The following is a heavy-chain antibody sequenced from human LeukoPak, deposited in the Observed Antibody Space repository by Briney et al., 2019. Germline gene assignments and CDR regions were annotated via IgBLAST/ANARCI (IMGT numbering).Heavy chain of an antibody. CDR3: ARGGSGSSWFWHD. CDR1: GFTFSSLW. J-gene: IGHJ4*02. CDR2: IKKDGSDK. D-gene: IGHD6-13*01. V-gene: IGHV3-7*01. Sequence: GGSLRLSCAASGFTFSSLWMTWVRQAPGKGLEWVANIKKDGSDKYYVDSVKGRFTISRDNAKNSLYLQMDSLRADDTAMYYCARGGSGSSWFWHDWGQGTLVTVSS.